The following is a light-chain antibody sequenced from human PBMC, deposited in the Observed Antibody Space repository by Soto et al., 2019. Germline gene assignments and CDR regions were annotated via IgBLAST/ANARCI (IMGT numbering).Light chain of an antibody. CDR1: QSVTSS. Sequence: EIVLTQSPATLSLSPGERATLSCRSSQSVTSSLAWYQQKPGQAPRLLLYGAYNRATGIPDRFSGSGSGTDFTLTISRLEPEDFAVYYCQQYGTAPWTFGQGTKVDIK. CDR2: GAY. V-gene: IGKV3-20*01. CDR3: QQYGTAPWT. J-gene: IGKJ1*01.